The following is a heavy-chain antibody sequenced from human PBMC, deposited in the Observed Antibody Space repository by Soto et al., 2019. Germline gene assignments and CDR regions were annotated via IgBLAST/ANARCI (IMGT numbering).Heavy chain of an antibody. CDR3: ARDCSGGSCYPGMDV. V-gene: IGHV3-21*01. D-gene: IGHD2-15*01. CDR1: GFNFNSYT. J-gene: IGHJ6*02. CDR2: ISSSGYI. Sequence: EVQLVESGGGLVKPGGSLRLSCAASGFNFNSYTINWVRQAPGKRLEWLSSISSSGYIFSTDSVRGRFTLSRDNAKNSVYLQINSLRAEDTAVYFCARDCSGGSCYPGMDVWGQGTTVTVSS.